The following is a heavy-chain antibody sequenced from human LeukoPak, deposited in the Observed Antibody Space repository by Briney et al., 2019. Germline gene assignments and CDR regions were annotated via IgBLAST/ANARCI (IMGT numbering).Heavy chain of an antibody. V-gene: IGHV4-59*08. CDR2: IYYSGST. CDR1: GGSISSYY. CDR3: AGHPHIVGVVFDY. Sequence: SETLSLTCTVSGGSISSYYWSWIRQPPGKGLEWIGYIYYSGSTNYNPSLKSRVTISVDTSKNQFSLKLSSVTAADTAVYYCAGHPHIVGVVFDYWGQGTLVTVSS. J-gene: IGHJ4*02. D-gene: IGHD1-26*01.